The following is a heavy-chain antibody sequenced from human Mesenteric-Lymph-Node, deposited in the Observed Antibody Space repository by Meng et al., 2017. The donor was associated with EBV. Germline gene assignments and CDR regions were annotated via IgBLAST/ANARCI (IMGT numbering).Heavy chain of an antibody. CDR2: ILYSGSS. J-gene: IGHJ4*02. V-gene: IGHV4-61*01. D-gene: IGHD1-26*01. CDR1: SGLVSSGSSY. CDR3: ARLDQWELLRGLVY. Sequence: EEWGPGLCKSSRTLFSTCTVLSGLVSSGSSYWSWIRQTAGEGLLWIGYILYSGSSNYNPSRKRRVCIAVDMSKNQFSLKLSSGTAADTAVYYCARLDQWELLRGLVYWGQGTLVTVSS.